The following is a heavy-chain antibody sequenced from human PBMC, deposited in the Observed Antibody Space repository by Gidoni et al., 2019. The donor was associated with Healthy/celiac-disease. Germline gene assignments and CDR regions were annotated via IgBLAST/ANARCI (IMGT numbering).Heavy chain of an antibody. J-gene: IGHJ2*01. CDR1: GFTFSSYE. V-gene: IGHV3-48*03. CDR2: ISSSGSTI. Sequence: EVQLVESGGGLVQPGGSLRLSCAASGFTFSSYEMNWVRQAPGKGLEWVSYISSSGSTIYYADSVKGRFTISRDNAKNSLYLQMNSLRAEDTAVYYCARDRQPMVQGLNPRNWYFDLWGRGTLVTVSS. CDR3: ARDRQPMVQGLNPRNWYFDL. D-gene: IGHD3-10*01.